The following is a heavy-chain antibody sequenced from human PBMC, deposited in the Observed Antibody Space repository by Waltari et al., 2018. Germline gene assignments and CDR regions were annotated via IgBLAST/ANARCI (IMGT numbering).Heavy chain of an antibody. CDR1: GGSTSSSSSY. CDR3: ARAFITIFGVVIIPKNWFDP. V-gene: IGHV4-39*07. Sequence: QLQLQESCPGLVKPSETLSLTCTVSGGSTSSSSSYWGWIRQPPGKELEWIGSIYYSGSTYYNPSLKSRVTISVDTSKNQFSLKLSSVTAADTAVYYCARAFITIFGVVIIPKNWFDPWGQGTLVTVSS. D-gene: IGHD3-3*01. CDR2: IYYSGST. J-gene: IGHJ5*02.